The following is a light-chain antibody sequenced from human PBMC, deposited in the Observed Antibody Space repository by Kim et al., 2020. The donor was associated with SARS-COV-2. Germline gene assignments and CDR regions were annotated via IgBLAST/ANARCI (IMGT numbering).Light chain of an antibody. V-gene: IGKV3-11*01. J-gene: IGKJ1*01. Sequence: SLSPGERATLSCRASQSVSSYVAWYQYKPGQDPRLIIYDASKRATGIPARFSGSGFGTDFTLTISSMEPEDFAVYFCQQRNNWATFGQGTKVDIK. CDR2: DAS. CDR1: QSVSSY. CDR3: QQRNNWAT.